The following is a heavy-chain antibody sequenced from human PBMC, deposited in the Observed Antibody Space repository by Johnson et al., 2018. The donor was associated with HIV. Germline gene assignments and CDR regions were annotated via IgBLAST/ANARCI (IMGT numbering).Heavy chain of an antibody. D-gene: IGHD5-18*01. CDR2: ISNSASAI. CDR1: GFIFSDYY. V-gene: IGHV3-11*04. Sequence: QVQLVESGGGLVKPGGSLRLSCAASGFIFSDYYLTWIRQAPGKGLEWISYISNSASAIYYADSVKGRFTISRDNAKNSLYLQMNSLRAEDTAVYYCARVNCVTAIRAEFDAFDIWGQGTMVTVSS. CDR3: ARVNCVTAIRAEFDAFDI. J-gene: IGHJ3*02.